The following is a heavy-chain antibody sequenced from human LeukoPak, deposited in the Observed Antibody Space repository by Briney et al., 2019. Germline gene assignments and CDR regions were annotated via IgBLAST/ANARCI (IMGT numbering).Heavy chain of an antibody. CDR3: AKDGTRGARFGKIPHYFDY. J-gene: IGHJ4*02. CDR1: GLTINSYV. D-gene: IGHD3-10*01. CDR2: ISTSGGST. Sequence: GGSLRLSCAASGLTINSYVVNWVRQAQGKGLEWVSVISTSGGSTDYADSVRGRFTISRDSSKNTLYLQMNSLRAEDTAVYYCAKDGTRGARFGKIPHYFDYWGRGTLVTVSS. V-gene: IGHV3-23*01.